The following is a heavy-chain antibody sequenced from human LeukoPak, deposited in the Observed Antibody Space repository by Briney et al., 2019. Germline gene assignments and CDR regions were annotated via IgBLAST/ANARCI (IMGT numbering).Heavy chain of an antibody. CDR1: GFTFSSYA. Sequence: GGSLRLSCAASGFTFSSYAMSWVRQAPGKGLEWVSAISGSGGSTYYADSVKGRFTISRDNFKNTLYLQMNSLRAEDTAVYYCARAAAETGAFRDNWFDPWGQGTLVTVSS. J-gene: IGHJ5*02. D-gene: IGHD6-19*01. V-gene: IGHV3-23*01. CDR2: ISGSGGST. CDR3: ARAAAETGAFRDNWFDP.